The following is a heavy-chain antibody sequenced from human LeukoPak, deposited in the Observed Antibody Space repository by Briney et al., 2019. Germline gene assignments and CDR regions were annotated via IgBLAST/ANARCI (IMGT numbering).Heavy chain of an antibody. J-gene: IGHJ4*02. CDR3: ARENYFDY. CDR1: GFTFRNYW. Sequence: LGGSLRLSSAASGFTFRNYWMGWVRQAPGKGLEWVANIKQDGSETYYVDSVKGRFTISSDNAKNSLYLQMNSLRAEDTAVYYCARENYFDYWGQGTLVTVSS. V-gene: IGHV3-7*01. CDR2: IKQDGSET.